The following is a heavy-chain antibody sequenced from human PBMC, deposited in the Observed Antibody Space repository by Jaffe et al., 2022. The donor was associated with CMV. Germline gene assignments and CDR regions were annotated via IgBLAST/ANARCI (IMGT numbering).Heavy chain of an antibody. V-gene: IGHV4-34*01. J-gene: IGHJ5*02. CDR1: GGSFSGYY. Sequence: QVQLQQWGAGLLKPSETLSLTCAVYGGSFSGYYWSWIRQPPGKGLEWIGEINHSGSTNYNPSLKSRVTISVDTSKNQFSLKLSSVTAADTAVYYCARNGKWIQLWRSWFDPWGQGTLVTVSS. CDR2: INHSGST. D-gene: IGHD5-18*01. CDR3: ARNGKWIQLWRSWFDP.